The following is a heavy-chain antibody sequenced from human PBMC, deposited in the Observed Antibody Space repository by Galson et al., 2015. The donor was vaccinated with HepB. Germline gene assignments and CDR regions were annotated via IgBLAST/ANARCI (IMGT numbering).Heavy chain of an antibody. D-gene: IGHD2-21*01. CDR2: ISGSAATT. Sequence: SLRLSCAASGFTFTNYAMSWVRQAPGKGLEWVSGISGSAATTYYADSVKGRFTISRDNSKNTVYLQMNSLSAEDTAIYYCAKGPTYCGGDCYPDYWGQGTLVTVSS. CDR1: GFTFTNYA. V-gene: IGHV3-23*01. J-gene: IGHJ4*02. CDR3: AKGPTYCGGDCYPDY.